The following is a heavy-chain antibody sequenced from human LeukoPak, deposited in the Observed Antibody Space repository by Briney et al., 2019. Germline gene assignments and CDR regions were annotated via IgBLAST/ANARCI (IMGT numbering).Heavy chain of an antibody. CDR1: GFSFSSYT. Sequence: GRSLRLSCAASGFSFSSYTMHWVRQAPGKGLEWVAAISNDGSNKYNIDSVNGRFTISRDNSKNTLYLQMNSLRPEDAAVYYCARGDIGHSSGWYFFNYWGQGTLVTVSS. D-gene: IGHD6-19*01. J-gene: IGHJ4*02. CDR3: ARGDIGHSSGWYFFNY. V-gene: IGHV3-30*04. CDR2: ISNDGSNK.